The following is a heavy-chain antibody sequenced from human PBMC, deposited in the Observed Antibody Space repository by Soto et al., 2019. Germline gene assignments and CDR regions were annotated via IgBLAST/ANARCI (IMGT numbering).Heavy chain of an antibody. V-gene: IGHV3-11*01. D-gene: IGHD3-22*01. CDR3: ARDIGYYDSDGYFDY. CDR2: ISSSGSII. J-gene: IGHJ4*02. Sequence: PGGSLRLSCAASGFTFSDYYMSWIRQAPGKGLEWVSYISSSGSIIYYADPVKGRFTISRDNAKNSLYLQMSSLRAEDTAVYYCARDIGYYDSDGYFDYCGQGTLVTVSS. CDR1: GFTFSDYY.